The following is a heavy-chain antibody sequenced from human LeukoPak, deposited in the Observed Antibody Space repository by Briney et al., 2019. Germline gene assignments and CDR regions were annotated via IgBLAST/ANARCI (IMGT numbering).Heavy chain of an antibody. Sequence: PGGSLRLSCTASGFTFGDYAMSWVRQAPGKGLEWVGFIRSKAYGGTTEYAASVKGRFTISRDDSKSIAYLQMNSLKTEDTAVYYCTRVKNEQWIDAFDIWGQGTMVTVSS. CDR2: IRSKAYGGTT. V-gene: IGHV3-49*04. D-gene: IGHD6-19*01. CDR1: GFTFGDYA. CDR3: TRVKNEQWIDAFDI. J-gene: IGHJ3*02.